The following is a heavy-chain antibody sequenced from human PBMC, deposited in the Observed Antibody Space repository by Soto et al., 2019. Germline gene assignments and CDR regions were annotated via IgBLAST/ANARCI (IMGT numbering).Heavy chain of an antibody. CDR2: ISYSGGFT. Sequence: EVQLLESGGGLVQPGGSLRLSCAASGFTFNTYAMSWVRQAPGRGLEWVTSISYSGGFTYYADSVRGRFTISRDNSRNTLYLQMNSLRAEDTAVYYCAKALLMAPLGAFDIWGQGTMVTVSS. D-gene: IGHD7-27*01. CDR3: AKALLMAPLGAFDI. CDR1: GFTFNTYA. V-gene: IGHV3-23*01. J-gene: IGHJ3*02.